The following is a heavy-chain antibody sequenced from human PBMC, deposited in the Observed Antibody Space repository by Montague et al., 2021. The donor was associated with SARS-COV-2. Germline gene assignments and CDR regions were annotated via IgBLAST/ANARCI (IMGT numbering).Heavy chain of an antibody. V-gene: IGHV4-59*01. CDR3: ARAARDIGKDGYNWFDP. J-gene: IGHJ5*02. Sequence: SETLSLTCTVSGGSISSYYWGWIRQPPGRGLEWIGYIYYTGSTNXNPSLKSRVTISVDTSKTQISLKLSSVTAADTAVYYCARAARDIGKDGYNWFDPWGQGTLVTVSS. CDR2: IYYTGST. D-gene: IGHD5-12*01. CDR1: GGSISSYY.